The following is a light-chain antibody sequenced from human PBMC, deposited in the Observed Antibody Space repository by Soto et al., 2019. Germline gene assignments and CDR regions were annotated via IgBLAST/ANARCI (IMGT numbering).Light chain of an antibody. CDR1: SSDVGGYNY. Sequence: QSVLTQPASVSGSPGQSITISCTGTSSDVGGYNYVSWYQQHPGKAPKLMIYEVSNRPSGVSNRFSGSKSGNTASLTISGLQADDEADYFCFSYTANDNWVFGGGTKLTVL. CDR3: FSYTANDNWV. J-gene: IGLJ3*02. V-gene: IGLV2-14*01. CDR2: EVS.